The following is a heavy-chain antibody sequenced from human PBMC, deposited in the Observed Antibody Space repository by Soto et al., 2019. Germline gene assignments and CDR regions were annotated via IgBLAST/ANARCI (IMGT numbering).Heavy chain of an antibody. CDR3: ATGWGFCDRNSYQSAFGH. Sequence: PSETLSLTCTVSGGFIRGSSYFWGWIRQPPGKGLEWIANIDHRGTTYYTPSLKSRVTISVDTSKNQFSLKLSSVTAADTAVYYCATGWGFCDRNSYQSAFGHWGQGTLVTVSS. CDR2: IDHRGTT. V-gene: IGHV4-39*01. J-gene: IGHJ4*02. D-gene: IGHD2-21*01. CDR1: GGFIRGSSYF.